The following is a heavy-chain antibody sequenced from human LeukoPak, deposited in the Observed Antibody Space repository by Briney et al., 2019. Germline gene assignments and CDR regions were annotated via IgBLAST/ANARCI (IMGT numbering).Heavy chain of an antibody. CDR3: AKHRNFGELSPFDS. J-gene: IGHJ4*02. V-gene: IGHV3-23*01. CDR1: GFTFSSYS. Sequence: PGGSLRLSCAASGFTFSSYSMGWVCQAPGKGLEWVSTFSGSGGTTYYADPVKGRFTVSRDNSKNTLYLQMNSLRTEDTAIYYCAKHRNFGELSPFDSWGQGTLVTVSS. CDR2: FSGSGGTT. D-gene: IGHD3-10*01.